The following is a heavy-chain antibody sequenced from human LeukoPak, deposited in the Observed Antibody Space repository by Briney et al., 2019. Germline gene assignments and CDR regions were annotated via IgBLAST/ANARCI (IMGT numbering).Heavy chain of an antibody. CDR3: ARAPEFSSGWLLDC. J-gene: IGHJ4*02. CDR1: GGSTSTYY. D-gene: IGHD6-19*01. CDR2: IHTSGST. V-gene: IGHV4-4*07. Sequence: SETLSLTCTVSGGSTSTYYWSWIRQSAGKGLEWIGRIHTSGSTNYNPSLKSRVTMSVDTSKNQSSLKVSSVTAADTGDYYCARAPEFSSGWLLDCWGQGSLVTVSS.